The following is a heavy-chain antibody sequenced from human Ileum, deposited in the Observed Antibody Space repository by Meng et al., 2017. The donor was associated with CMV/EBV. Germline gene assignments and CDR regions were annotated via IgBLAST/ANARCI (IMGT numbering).Heavy chain of an antibody. Sequence: QLLVAVRWEPVQTRSLTCHVVDASCSDCNWSWTPRLPQNGREWIGEIHPSGSTHYTPTLASRVSISLHMSNNHFSLKVSSLTTAYTAVYNSARDQQNHKSGCHWGQGTLVTVSS. CDR2: IHPSGST. D-gene: IGHD6-19*01. V-gene: IGHV4-34*01. J-gene: IGHJ4*02. CDR3: ARDQQNHKSGCH. CDR1: DASCSDCN.